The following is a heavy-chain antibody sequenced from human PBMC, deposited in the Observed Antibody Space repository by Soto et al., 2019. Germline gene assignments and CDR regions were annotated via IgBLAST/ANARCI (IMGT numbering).Heavy chain of an antibody. CDR3: ARVTTGPTYYYGMDV. Sequence: QVQLVQSGAEVKKPGSSVKVSCKASGGSFSSYAISWVRQAPGQGLEWMGGLIPIFGTANYAQKFQGRVTSTADESTSTAYMELSSLRSEDTAVYYCARVTTGPTYYYGMDVWGQGTTVTVSS. CDR1: GGSFSSYA. V-gene: IGHV1-69*12. CDR2: LIPIFGTA. D-gene: IGHD4-4*01. J-gene: IGHJ6*02.